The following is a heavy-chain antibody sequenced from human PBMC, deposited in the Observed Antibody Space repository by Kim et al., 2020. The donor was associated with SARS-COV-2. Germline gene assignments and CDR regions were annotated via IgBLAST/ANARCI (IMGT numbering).Heavy chain of an antibody. Sequence: GGSLRLSCAASGFTFSSYEMNWVRQAPGKGLEWVSYISSSGSTIYYADSVKGRFTISRDNAKNSLYLQMNSLRAEDTAVYYCARDRRGDGYNSWGQGTLVTVSS. CDR1: GFTFSSYE. CDR2: ISSSGSTI. D-gene: IGHD5-12*01. CDR3: ARDRRGDGYNS. V-gene: IGHV3-48*03. J-gene: IGHJ4*02.